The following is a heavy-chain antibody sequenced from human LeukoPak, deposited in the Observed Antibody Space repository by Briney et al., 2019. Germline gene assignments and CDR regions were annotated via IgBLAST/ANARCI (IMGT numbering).Heavy chain of an antibody. Sequence: PGGSLRLSCAASGFTFSSYAMSWVRQAPGKGLEWVSAISGSAYITYYADSVKGRFTISRDNSKNTLYLQMNSLRADDTAVYYCAKETVAAPPIDYWGQGTLVTVSS. J-gene: IGHJ4*02. CDR1: GFTFSSYA. V-gene: IGHV3-23*01. CDR3: AKETVAAPPIDY. CDR2: ISGSAYIT. D-gene: IGHD6-19*01.